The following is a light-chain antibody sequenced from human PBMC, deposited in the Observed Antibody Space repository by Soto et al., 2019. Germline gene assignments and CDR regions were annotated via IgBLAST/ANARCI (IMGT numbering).Light chain of an antibody. CDR1: QSVFYSSNNRNY. CDR3: QQYYGDPPGIT. Sequence: DIVMTQSPDSLAVSLGERATISCKSSQSVFYSSNNRNYLAWYQQKPGQPPKLLFYWASTRESGVPDRFSGSGSGTDFTLTISSLQAEDVAVYSCQQYYGDPPGITFGQGTRLEIK. V-gene: IGKV4-1*01. CDR2: WAS. J-gene: IGKJ5*01.